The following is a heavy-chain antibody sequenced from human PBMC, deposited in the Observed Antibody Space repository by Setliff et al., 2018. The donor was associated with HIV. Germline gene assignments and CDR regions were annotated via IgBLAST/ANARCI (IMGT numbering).Heavy chain of an antibody. D-gene: IGHD2-2*01. CDR3: AADPAGPLDGFDI. J-gene: IGHJ3*02. CDR2: IVVGSGNT. V-gene: IGHV1-58*02. CDR1: GYTFTSYA. Sequence: GASVKVSCKASGYTFTSYAMHWVRQAPGQRLEWIGWIVVGSGNTNYAQKFQERVTITRDMSTSTAYMELSSLRSEGTAAYYCAADPAGPLDGFDIWGQGTMVTVSS.